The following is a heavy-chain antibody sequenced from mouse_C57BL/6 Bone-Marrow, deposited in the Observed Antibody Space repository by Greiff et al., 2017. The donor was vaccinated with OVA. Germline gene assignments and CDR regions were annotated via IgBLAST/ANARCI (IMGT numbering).Heavy chain of an antibody. CDR2: ISYDGSN. D-gene: IGHD2-5*01. CDR1: GYSITSGYY. Sequence: EVHLVESGPGLVKPSQSLSLTCSVTGYSITSGYYWNWIRQFPGNKLEWMGYISYDGSNNYNPSLKNRISITRDTSKNQFFLKLNSVTTEDTATYYCARVHYSNYGGFYFDYWGQGTTLTVSS. CDR3: ARVHYSNYGGFYFDY. V-gene: IGHV3-6*01. J-gene: IGHJ2*01.